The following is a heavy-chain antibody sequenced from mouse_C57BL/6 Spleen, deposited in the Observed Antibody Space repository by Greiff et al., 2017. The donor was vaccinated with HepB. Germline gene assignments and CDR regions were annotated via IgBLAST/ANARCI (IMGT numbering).Heavy chain of an antibody. CDR1: GYTFTDYN. Sequence: EVQLQQSGPELVKPGASVKIPCKASGYTFTDYNMDWVKQSHGKSLEWIGDINPNNGGTIYNQKFKGKAKMTVDKSSSTAYMELLSLTSEDTAVYYCARGGADGYSYFDYWGQGTTLTVSS. V-gene: IGHV1-18*01. J-gene: IGHJ2*01. D-gene: IGHD2-3*01. CDR3: ARGGADGYSYFDY. CDR2: INPNNGGT.